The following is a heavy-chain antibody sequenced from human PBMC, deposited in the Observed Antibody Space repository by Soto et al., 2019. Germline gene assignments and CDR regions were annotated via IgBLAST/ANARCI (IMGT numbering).Heavy chain of an antibody. Sequence: SETLSLTCAVYGGSFSGYYWSWIRQPPGKGLEWIGEINHSGSTNYNPSLKSRVTISVDTSKNQFSLKLSSVTAADTAVYYCARVPYYDILTGDDVFDIWGQGTMVTVSS. CDR2: INHSGST. D-gene: IGHD3-9*01. CDR3: ARVPYYDILTGDDVFDI. CDR1: GGSFSGYY. J-gene: IGHJ3*02. V-gene: IGHV4-34*01.